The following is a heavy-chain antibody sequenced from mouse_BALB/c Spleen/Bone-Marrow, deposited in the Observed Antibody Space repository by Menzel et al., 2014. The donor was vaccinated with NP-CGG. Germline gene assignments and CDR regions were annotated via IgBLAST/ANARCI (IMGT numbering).Heavy chain of an antibody. V-gene: IGHV1-67*01. CDR3: ARDGNYDYYGMDY. CDR2: ISIYYDNT. Sequence: VQLVESGPELVRPGESVKISCKGSGDTFTDYAMHWVKQSHAKSLEWIGVISIYYDNTNYNQKFEGKATMTLDISSGTAYMELARLTSEDSAIYYCARDGNYDYYGMDYWGQGTSVTVSS. J-gene: IGHJ4*01. D-gene: IGHD2-1*01. CDR1: GDTFTDYA.